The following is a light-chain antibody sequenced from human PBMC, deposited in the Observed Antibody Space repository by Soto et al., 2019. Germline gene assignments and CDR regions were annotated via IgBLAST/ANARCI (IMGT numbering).Light chain of an antibody. CDR2: AAL. J-gene: IGKJ3*01. CDR3: QQLYDYPIT. CDR1: QGINSD. Sequence: IQLTQYPSSLSASVGDRVDITCRASQGINSDLAWYQQKPGKTPKLLISAALSLEGGVPTRFSGSGSVADFTLTISSLQPEDSGTYYCQQLYDYPITFGPGTKVDVK. V-gene: IGKV1-9*01.